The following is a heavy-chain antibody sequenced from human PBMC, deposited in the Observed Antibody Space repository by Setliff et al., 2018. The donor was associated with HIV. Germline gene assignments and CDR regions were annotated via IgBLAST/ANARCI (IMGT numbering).Heavy chain of an antibody. CDR1: FTLTDYP. Sequence: GGSLRLSWGGFTLTDYPMHWVRQAPGNGLEWVAVIASHGNWHDYAASVKGRFTISRDTSRNTLYLQMNSLRVEDSALYYCARENNFDYWGQGTLVTVSS. CDR3: ARENNFDY. V-gene: IGHV3-30*04. CDR2: IASHGNWH. J-gene: IGHJ4*02.